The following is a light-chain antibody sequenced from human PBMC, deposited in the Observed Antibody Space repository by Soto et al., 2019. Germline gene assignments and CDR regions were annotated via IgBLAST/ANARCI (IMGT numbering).Light chain of an antibody. CDR3: QQYNSYST. J-gene: IGKJ1*01. CDR2: DAS. CDR1: QSISSW. Sequence: DIQVTQSPSTLSASVGDRVTSTCRASQSISSWLAWYQQKPGKAPKLLIYDASSLESGVPSRFSGSGSGTEFTLTISSLQPDDFATYYCQQYNSYSTFGQGTKVDIK. V-gene: IGKV1-5*01.